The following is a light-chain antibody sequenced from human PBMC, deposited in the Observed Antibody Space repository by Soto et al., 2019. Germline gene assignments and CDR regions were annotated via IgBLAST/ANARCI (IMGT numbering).Light chain of an antibody. CDR2: EVS. Sequence: QSALTQPPSASGSPGQSVTISCTGTSSDVGGYNFVSLYQQYPGKAPKLMIYEVSKRPTGVSDRFSGSKSGNTASLTVSGLQAEDEADYYCSSYAGSDNDVFGTGTKLTV. CDR3: SSYAGSDNDV. CDR1: SSDVGGYNF. V-gene: IGLV2-8*01. J-gene: IGLJ1*01.